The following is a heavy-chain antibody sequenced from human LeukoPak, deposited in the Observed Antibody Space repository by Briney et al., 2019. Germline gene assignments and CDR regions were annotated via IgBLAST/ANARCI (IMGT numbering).Heavy chain of an antibody. CDR1: GFTFSSYW. CDR3: ARVVTSSSWYRMAYYYYYMDV. CDR2: IKQDGSEK. V-gene: IGHV3-7*01. D-gene: IGHD6-13*01. J-gene: IGHJ6*03. Sequence: PGGSLRLSCAASGFTFSSYWMSWVRQAPGKGLEWVANIKQDGSEKYYVDSVKGRFTISRDNAKNSLYLQMNSLRAEDTAVYYCARVVTSSSWYRMAYYYYYMDVWGKGTTVTVSS.